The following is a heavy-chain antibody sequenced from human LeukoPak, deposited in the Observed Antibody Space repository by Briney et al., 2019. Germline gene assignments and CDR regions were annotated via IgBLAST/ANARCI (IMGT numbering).Heavy chain of an antibody. CDR2: IKQDGSEK. CDR1: GFTFSSYW. D-gene: IGHD3-3*01. J-gene: IGHJ6*03. V-gene: IGHV3-7*01. Sequence: PGGSLRLSCAASGFTFSSYWMSWVRQAPGKGLEWVANIKQDGSEKYYVDSVKGRFTISRDNAKNSLYLQMNSLRAEDTAVYYCVRGAERTYYDFWSGYSHYYYYYMDVWGKGTTVTVSS. CDR3: VRGAERTYYDFWSGYSHYYYYYMDV.